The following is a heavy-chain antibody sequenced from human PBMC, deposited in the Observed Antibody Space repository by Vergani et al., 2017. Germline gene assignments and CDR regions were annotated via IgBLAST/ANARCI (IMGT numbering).Heavy chain of an antibody. CDR2: ISGSGGST. J-gene: IGHJ6*02. CDR1: GFTFSSYA. D-gene: IGHD2-8*01. V-gene: IGHV3-23*01. Sequence: EVQLLESGGGLVQPGGSLRLSCAASGFTFSSYAMSWVRPAPGKGLEWVSAISGSGGSTYYADSVKGRFTISRDNSKNTLYLQMNSLRAEDTAVYYCAKEDIVLMVYATSYYGMDVWGQGTTVTVSS. CDR3: AKEDIVLMVYATSYYGMDV.